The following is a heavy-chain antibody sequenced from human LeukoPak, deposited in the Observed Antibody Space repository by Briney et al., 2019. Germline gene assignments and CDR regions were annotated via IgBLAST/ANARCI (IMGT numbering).Heavy chain of an antibody. CDR2: INPNSGGT. J-gene: IGHJ5*02. CDR3: AVIVRLDP. CDR1: GYTFTGNN. Sequence: ASVKVSCKASGYTFTGNNMHGWHKPPEQGLEWMGWINPNSGGTNYAQKFQGRVTMTRDTSISTAYMELSRLTSDDTAVYYCAVIVRLDPWGQGTLVTVSS. V-gene: IGHV1-2*02. D-gene: IGHD2-15*01.